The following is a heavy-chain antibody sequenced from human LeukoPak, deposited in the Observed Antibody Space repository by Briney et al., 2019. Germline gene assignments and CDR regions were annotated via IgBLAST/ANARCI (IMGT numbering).Heavy chain of an antibody. D-gene: IGHD1-26*01. CDR1: GFTFSSYA. V-gene: IGHV3-23*01. J-gene: IGHJ4*02. Sequence: GGSLRLSCAASGFTFSSYAMSWVRQAPGKGLEWVSAISGSGGSTYYADSVKGRFTISRDNSKNTLYLQMNSLRTEDTAVHYCAKDFSDWRSYHLPAYWGQGALVTVSS. CDR3: AKDFSDWRSYHLPAY. CDR2: ISGSGGST.